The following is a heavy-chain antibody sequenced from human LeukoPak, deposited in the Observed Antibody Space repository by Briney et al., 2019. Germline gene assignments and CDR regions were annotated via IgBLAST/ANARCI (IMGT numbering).Heavy chain of an antibody. CDR3: AKDIVRSGSYYDY. CDR2: IESGGRT. CDR1: GFTVSSTY. V-gene: IGHV3-53*05. Sequence: GGSLRLSCAASGFTVSSTYMSWVRQAPGKGLEWVSVIESGGRTYYADSVKGRFTISRDSSKNTLYLQMNSLRAEDTALYYCAKDIVRSGSYYDYWGQGTLVTVSS. D-gene: IGHD1-26*01. J-gene: IGHJ4*02.